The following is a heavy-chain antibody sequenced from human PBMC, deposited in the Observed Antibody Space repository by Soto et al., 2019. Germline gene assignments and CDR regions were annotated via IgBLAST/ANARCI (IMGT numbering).Heavy chain of an antibody. CDR1: GGSISSSSYY. Sequence: SETLSLTCTVSGGSISSSSYYWGWIRQPPGKGLEWIGSIYYSGSTYYNPSLKSRVTISVDTSKNQFSLKLSSVTAADTAVYYCASYGATVTPFDYWGQGTLVTVSS. J-gene: IGHJ4*02. CDR3: ASYGATVTPFDY. D-gene: IGHD4-17*01. V-gene: IGHV4-39*01. CDR2: IYYSGST.